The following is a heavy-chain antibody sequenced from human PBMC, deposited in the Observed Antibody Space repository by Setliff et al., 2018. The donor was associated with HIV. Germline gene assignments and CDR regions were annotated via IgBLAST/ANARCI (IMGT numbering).Heavy chain of an antibody. D-gene: IGHD6-13*01. CDR3: ARAVAASATSVVDY. CDR2: ISQSGKT. J-gene: IGHJ4*02. V-gene: IGHV4-4*02. CDR1: ADSIGTNHW. Sequence: SLTCAVSADSIGTNHWWNWVRQPPGKGLEWIGEISQSGKTNYHPSLKSRITISMEASKTHFSLTLNSVTAADTAVYYCARAVAASATSVVDYWGQGIQVTVSS.